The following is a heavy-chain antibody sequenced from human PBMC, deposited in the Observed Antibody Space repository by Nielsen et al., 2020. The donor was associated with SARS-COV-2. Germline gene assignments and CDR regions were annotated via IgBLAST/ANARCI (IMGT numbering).Heavy chain of an antibody. Sequence: SETLSLTCTVSGGSISSSSYYWGWIRQPPGKGLEWIGSIYYSGSTYYNPSLKSRATISVDTSKNQFSLKLSSVTAADTAVYYCARGRLVAAGTDYYYYGMDVWGQGTTVTVSS. V-gene: IGHV4-39*07. J-gene: IGHJ6*02. CDR2: IYYSGST. CDR1: GGSISSSSYY. CDR3: ARGRLVAAGTDYYYYGMDV. D-gene: IGHD6-13*01.